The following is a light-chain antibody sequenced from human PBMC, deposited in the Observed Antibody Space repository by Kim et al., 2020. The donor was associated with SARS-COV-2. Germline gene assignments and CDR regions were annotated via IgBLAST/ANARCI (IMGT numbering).Light chain of an antibody. J-gene: IGKJ2*01. Sequence: EIVLTQSPGTLSLSPGERATLSCRASQSVSSSYLAWYQQKPGQAPRLLIYGASSRATGIPDRFSGSGSGTDFTLTISRLEPEDFAMYYCQQYGSSTYTFGQGTKLEI. CDR3: QQYGSSTYT. CDR2: GAS. CDR1: QSVSSSY. V-gene: IGKV3-20*01.